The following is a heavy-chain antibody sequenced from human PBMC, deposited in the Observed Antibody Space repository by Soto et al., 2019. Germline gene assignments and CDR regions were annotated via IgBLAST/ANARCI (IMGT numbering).Heavy chain of an antibody. J-gene: IGHJ4*02. CDR3: NPDDPLNKN. CDR1: GFIFSNAW. Sequence: GGSLRLSCAASGFIFSNAWMSWVRQAPGKGLEWVGRIKSKTDGGTTDYAAPVKGRFTISRDDSKNTLFLQMYSLKTEDTAVYYWNPDDPLNKNWGQGTLVTVSS. V-gene: IGHV3-15*01. CDR2: IKSKTDGGTT.